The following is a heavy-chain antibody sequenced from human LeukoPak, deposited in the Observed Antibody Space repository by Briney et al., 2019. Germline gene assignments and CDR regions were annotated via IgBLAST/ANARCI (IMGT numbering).Heavy chain of an antibody. J-gene: IGHJ4*02. V-gene: IGHV6-1*01. CDR3: ARDRLGMGY. CDR2: TYYRSTWLN. Sequence: SQTLSLTCAISGDTFSSNTAAYNWLRLSPSRGLEWLGRTYYRSTWLNDYAPSVRGRITVSPDTSKNQFSLQLNSVTPEDTAVYYCARDRLGMGYWGQGTPVTVSS. D-gene: IGHD7-27*01. CDR1: GDTFSSNTAA.